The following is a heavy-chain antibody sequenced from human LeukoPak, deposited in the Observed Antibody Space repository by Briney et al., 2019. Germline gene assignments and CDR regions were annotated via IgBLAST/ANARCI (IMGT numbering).Heavy chain of an antibody. CDR3: AREDSSGYGPYYYYGMDV. CDR1: GGSISSYY. J-gene: IGHJ6*02. Sequence: SETLSLTCTVSGGSISSYYWSWIRQPPGKGLEWIGYIYYSGSTNYNPSLKSRVTISVDTSKNQFSLKLSSVTAADTAVYYCAREDSSGYGPYYYYGMDVWGQGTTVTVSS. D-gene: IGHD3-22*01. V-gene: IGHV4-59*01. CDR2: IYYSGST.